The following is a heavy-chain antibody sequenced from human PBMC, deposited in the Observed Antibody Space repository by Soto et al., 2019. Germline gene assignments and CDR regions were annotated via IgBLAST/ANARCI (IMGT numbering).Heavy chain of an antibody. CDR2: ISGSGGST. CDR3: AKDPSYNWNHGDYFDY. Sequence: GSLRVSCAASGFTFSSYAMSWVRQAPGKGLEWVSAISGSGGSTYYADSVKGRFTISRDNSKNMLYLQMNSLRAEDTVVYYCAKDPSYNWNHGDYFDYWGQGTLVTVSS. CDR1: GFTFSSYA. D-gene: IGHD1-20*01. V-gene: IGHV3-23*01. J-gene: IGHJ4*02.